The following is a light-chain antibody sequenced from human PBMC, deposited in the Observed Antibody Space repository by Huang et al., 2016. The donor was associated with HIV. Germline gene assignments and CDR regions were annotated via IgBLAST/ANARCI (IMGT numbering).Light chain of an antibody. CDR3: HQYNNWLLS. CDR2: GSS. Sequence: EIVMTQSPATLSVSPGQRVTLSCRANRSVSTNLAWSQQRHGQAPRLLIYGSSTRAPGIPARFSGSGSGTDFSLTISSLQSEDFALYYCHQYNNWLLSFGGGTRV. CDR1: RSVSTN. J-gene: IGKJ4*01. V-gene: IGKV3-15*01.